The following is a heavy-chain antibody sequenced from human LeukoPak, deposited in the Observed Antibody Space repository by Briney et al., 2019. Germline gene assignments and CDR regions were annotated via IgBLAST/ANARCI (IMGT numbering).Heavy chain of an antibody. V-gene: IGHV4-59*01. J-gene: IGHJ4*02. D-gene: IGHD3-10*01. CDR3: ARVSPRGVIADY. CDR1: GGSISSYY. Sequence: SETLSLTCTVSGGSISSYYWSWIRQPPGKGLEWIGYIYYSGSTNYNPSLKSRVTISVDTSKNQFSLKLSSVTAADTAVYYCARVSPRGVIADYWGQGTLVTVS. CDR2: IYYSGST.